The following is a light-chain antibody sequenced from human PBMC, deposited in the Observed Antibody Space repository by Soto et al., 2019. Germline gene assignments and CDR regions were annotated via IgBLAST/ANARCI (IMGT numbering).Light chain of an antibody. CDR3: QQLNSYPIT. CDR1: QSINIY. J-gene: IGKJ5*01. V-gene: IGKV1-9*01. CDR2: AAS. Sequence: DIQMTKSPSSLSASVRDRVTITCRASQSINIYLSWYQRKPGKAPKLLIYAASTLQSGVPSRFSGSGSGTDFTLTISSLQPQDFATYYCQQLNSYPITFGQGTRLEIK.